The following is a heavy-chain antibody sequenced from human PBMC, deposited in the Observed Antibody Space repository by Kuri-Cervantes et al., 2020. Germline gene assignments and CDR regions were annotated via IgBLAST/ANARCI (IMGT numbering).Heavy chain of an antibody. V-gene: IGHV1-45*02. J-gene: IGHJ4*02. CDR1: GYTFTYRY. CDR2: ITPFNGNT. CDR3: ARSSGVGSTVAGLGFDY. Sequence: SVKVSCKASGYTFTYRYLHWVRQAPGQALEWMGWITPFNGNTNYAQKFQDRVTMTRDTSTSTVYMELSSLRSEDTAVYYCARSSGVGSTVAGLGFDYWGQGTLVTVSS. D-gene: IGHD6-19*01.